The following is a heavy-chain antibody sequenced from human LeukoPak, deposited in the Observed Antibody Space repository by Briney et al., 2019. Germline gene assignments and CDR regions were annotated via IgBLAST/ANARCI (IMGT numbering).Heavy chain of an antibody. CDR2: IYYSGST. V-gene: IGHV4-59*01. CDR1: GGSISSYY. J-gene: IGHJ1*01. D-gene: IGHD3-22*01. Sequence: PSETLSLTCTVSGGSISSYYWSWIRQPPGKGLEWIGYIYYSGSTNYNPSLKSRVTISVDTSKNQFSLKLSSVTAADTAVYYHARVHASSGYYLQHWGQGTLVTVSS. CDR3: ARVHASSGYYLQH.